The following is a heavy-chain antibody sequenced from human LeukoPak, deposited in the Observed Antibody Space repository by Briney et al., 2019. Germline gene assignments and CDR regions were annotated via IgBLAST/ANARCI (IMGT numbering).Heavy chain of an antibody. V-gene: IGHV4-39*07. CDR1: GGSISTSNYY. CDR2: IFYSGST. J-gene: IGHJ4*02. D-gene: IGHD2-15*01. Sequence: SETLSLTCTVSGGSISTSNYYWGWIRQPPGKGLEWIGNIFYSGSTYYSPSLRSRVTISVDTSKNQFSLKLSSVTAADTAVYYCARGYCSGGSCYSIYFDYWGQGTLVTVSS. CDR3: ARGYCSGGSCYSIYFDY.